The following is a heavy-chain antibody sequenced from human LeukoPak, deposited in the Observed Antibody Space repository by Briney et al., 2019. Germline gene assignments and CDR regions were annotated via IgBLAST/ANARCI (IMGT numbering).Heavy chain of an antibody. CDR1: GGSISSSSYY. J-gene: IGHJ4*02. Sequence: SGTLSLTCTVSGGSISSSSYYWGWIRQPPGKGLEWIGSIYYSGSTYYNPSLKSRVTISVDTSKNQFSLKLSSVTAADTAVYYCANGGYSYGSFDYWGQGTLVTVSS. D-gene: IGHD5-18*01. V-gene: IGHV4-39*07. CDR2: IYYSGST. CDR3: ANGGYSYGSFDY.